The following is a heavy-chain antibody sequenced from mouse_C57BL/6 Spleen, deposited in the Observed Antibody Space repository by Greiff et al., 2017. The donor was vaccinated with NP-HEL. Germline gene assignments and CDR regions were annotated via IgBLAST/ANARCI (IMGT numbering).Heavy chain of an antibody. J-gene: IGHJ2*01. CDR1: GFTFSDYG. CDR3: ARVDGYSYYFDY. Sequence: EVKLMESGGGLVKPGGSLKLSCAASGFTFSDYGMHWVRQAPEKGLEWVAYISSGSSTIYYADTVKGRFTISRDNAKNTLFLQMTSLRSEDTAMYYCARVDGYSYYFDYWGQGTTLTVSS. D-gene: IGHD2-3*01. CDR2: ISSGSSTI. V-gene: IGHV5-17*01.